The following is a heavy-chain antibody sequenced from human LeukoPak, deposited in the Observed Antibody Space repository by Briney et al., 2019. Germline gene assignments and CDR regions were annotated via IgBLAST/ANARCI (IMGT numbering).Heavy chain of an antibody. V-gene: IGHV3-30*04. Sequence: GGSLRLSCAASGFTFSSYAMHWVRQAPGKGLEWVAVISYDGSNKYYADSVKGRFTISRDNSKNTLYLQMNSLRAEDTAVYDCARGTRPFDYWGQGTLVTVSS. CDR2: ISYDGSNK. J-gene: IGHJ4*02. CDR3: ARGTRPFDY. D-gene: IGHD1-1*01. CDR1: GFTFSSYA.